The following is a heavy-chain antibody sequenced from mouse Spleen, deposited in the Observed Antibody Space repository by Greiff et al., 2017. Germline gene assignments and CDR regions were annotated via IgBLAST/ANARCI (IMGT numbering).Heavy chain of an antibody. Sequence: EVQLVESGGGLVKRGGSLKLSCAASGFTFSSYAMSWVRQTPEKRLEWVATISSGGGNTYYPDSVKGRFTISRDNAKNTLYLQMSSLKSEDTAMYYCARRLRGAMDYWGQGTSVTVSS. CDR2: ISSGGGNT. V-gene: IGHV5-9-3*01. J-gene: IGHJ4*01. D-gene: IGHD1-1*01. CDR1: GFTFSSYA. CDR3: ARRLRGAMDY.